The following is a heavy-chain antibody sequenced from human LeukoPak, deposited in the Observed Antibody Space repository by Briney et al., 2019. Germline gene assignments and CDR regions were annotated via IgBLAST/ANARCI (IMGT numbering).Heavy chain of an antibody. J-gene: IGHJ2*01. CDR1: GFTVSSNS. CDR3: ARGRGYDLNRYFDL. CDR2: IYSDNT. Sequence: GGSLRLSCTVSGFTVSSNSMSWVRPAPGKGLEWVSFIYSDNTHYSDSVKGRFTISRDNSKNTLYLQMNSLRSDDTAVYYCARGRGYDLNRYFDLWGRGTLVTVSS. D-gene: IGHD5-12*01. V-gene: IGHV3-53*05.